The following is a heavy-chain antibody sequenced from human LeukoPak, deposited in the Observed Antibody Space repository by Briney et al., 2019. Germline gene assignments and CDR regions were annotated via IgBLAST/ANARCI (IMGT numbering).Heavy chain of an antibody. J-gene: IGHJ4*02. D-gene: IGHD3-22*01. V-gene: IGHV3-53*01. CDR2: IYSGGST. Sequence: GGSLRLSCAASGFTVSSNYMSWVRQAPGKGLEWVSIIYSGGSTFYADSVKGRFTISRDNSKNTLYLQMNSLRAEDTAVYYCARLGDSSGYYFFDYWGQGTLVTVSS. CDR3: ARLGDSSGYYFFDY. CDR1: GFTVSSNY.